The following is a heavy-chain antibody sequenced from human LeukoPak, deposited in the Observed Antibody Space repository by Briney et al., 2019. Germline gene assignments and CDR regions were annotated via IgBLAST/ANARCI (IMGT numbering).Heavy chain of an antibody. CDR2: INHSGST. CDR1: GGSFSGYY. J-gene: IGHJ4*02. D-gene: IGHD3-22*01. Sequence: SETLSLTCAVYGGSFSGYYWSWIRQPPGKGLEWIGEINHSGSTNYNPSLKSRVTISVDTSKNQFSLKLSSVTAADTAVYYRASGYDSSGYYDYWGQGTLVTVSS. CDR3: ASGYDSSGYYDY. V-gene: IGHV4-34*01.